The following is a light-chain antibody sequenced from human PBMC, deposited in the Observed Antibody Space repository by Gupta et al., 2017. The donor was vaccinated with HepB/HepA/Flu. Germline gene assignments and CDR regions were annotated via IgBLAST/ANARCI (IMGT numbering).Light chain of an antibody. Sequence: DTQITQSPSSLSASIGDRVTINCRASQSVSNNLNWYQQKAGKSPKLLIYSSSSVKSGVPSRFSGSGSGTQFTLTISGRQREDCANYYCQQRDGSSITFGRGTKV. J-gene: IGKJ4*01. CDR2: SSS. V-gene: IGKV1-39*01. CDR1: QSVSNN. CDR3: QQRDGSSIT.